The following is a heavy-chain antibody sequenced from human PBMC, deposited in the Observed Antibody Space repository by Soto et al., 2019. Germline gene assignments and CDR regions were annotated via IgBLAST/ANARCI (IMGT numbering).Heavy chain of an antibody. J-gene: IGHJ3*02. V-gene: IGHV4-30-4*01. Sequence: KPSETLSLTCTVSGGSISSGDYYWSWIRQPPGKGLEWIGYIYYSGSTYYNPSLKSRVTISVDTSKNQFSLKLSSVTAADTAVYYCARGVWVRGVSLFAFDIWGQGTMVTVSS. CDR3: ARGVWVRGVSLFAFDI. CDR2: IYYSGST. D-gene: IGHD3-10*01. CDR1: GGSISSGDYY.